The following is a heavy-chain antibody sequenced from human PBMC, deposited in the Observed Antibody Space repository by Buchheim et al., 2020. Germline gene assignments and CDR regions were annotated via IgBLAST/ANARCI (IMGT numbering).Heavy chain of an antibody. Sequence: QVQLQESGPGLVKPSGTLSLTCDVSGGSISSNYWWSWFRQPPGMELEWIGGIYHSGSTTYNPSLKSRVTISVDKSKNQFSLKLTSVTAADTAVYYCARIPYYYYYGLDVWGQGTT. CDR2: IYHSGST. D-gene: IGHD2-21*01. V-gene: IGHV4-4*02. CDR1: GGSISSNYW. CDR3: ARIPYYYYYGLDV. J-gene: IGHJ6*02.